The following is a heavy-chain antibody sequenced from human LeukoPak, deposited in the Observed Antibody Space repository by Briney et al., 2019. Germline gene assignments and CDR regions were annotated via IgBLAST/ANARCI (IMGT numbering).Heavy chain of an antibody. J-gene: IGHJ4*02. CDR1: GGSFSAYY. CDR2: INHSGST. D-gene: IGHD3-22*01. CDR3: ARGQRITMTD. V-gene: IGHV4-34*01. Sequence: PSETLSLTCAVYGGSFSAYYWSWIRQPPGKGLEWIGEINHSGSTNYNPSLKSRVAVSVDTSRNQFSLRLSSVTAADTAVYYCARGQRITMTDWGQGTLVTVSS.